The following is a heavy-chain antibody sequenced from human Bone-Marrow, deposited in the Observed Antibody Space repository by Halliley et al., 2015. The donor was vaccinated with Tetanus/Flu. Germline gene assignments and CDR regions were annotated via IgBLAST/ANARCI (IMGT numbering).Heavy chain of an antibody. Sequence: GLEWIGYIPSSGGTNYNPSLKSRVTTSLDTSENQFSLRLSSVTAADTAIYYCARDTTTFSFDYWGQGTLVTVSS. CDR2: IPSSGGT. V-gene: IGHV4-59*01. J-gene: IGHJ4*02. CDR3: ARDTTTFSFDY. D-gene: IGHD1-26*01.